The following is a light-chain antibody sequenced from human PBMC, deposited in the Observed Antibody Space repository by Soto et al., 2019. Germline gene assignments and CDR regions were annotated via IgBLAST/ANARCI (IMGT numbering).Light chain of an antibody. CDR1: SSNVGSNY. V-gene: IGLV1-47*02. J-gene: IGLJ3*02. CDR3: ATWDDSLSAWV. Sequence: QAVVTQPPSASGTPGQRVTISCSGSSSNVGSNYIYWYQQLPGTAPKLLIYSNNQRPSGVPDRFSASKSGTSASLAIGGLRSEDEADYYCATWDDSLSAWVFGGGTKLTVL. CDR2: SNN.